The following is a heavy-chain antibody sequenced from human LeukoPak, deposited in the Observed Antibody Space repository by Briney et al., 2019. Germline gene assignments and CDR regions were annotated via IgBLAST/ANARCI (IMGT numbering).Heavy chain of an antibody. Sequence: PSETLSLTCTVSGGSINSGDYYWSWIRQPPGKGLEWIGYIYYSGSTNYNPSLKSRVTISVDTSKNQFSLKLSSVTAADTAVYYCARRTHGGRYLYYYGMDVWGQGTTVTVSS. CDR2: IYYSGST. D-gene: IGHD4-23*01. V-gene: IGHV4-30-4*01. J-gene: IGHJ6*02. CDR1: GGSINSGDYY. CDR3: ARRTHGGRYLYYYGMDV.